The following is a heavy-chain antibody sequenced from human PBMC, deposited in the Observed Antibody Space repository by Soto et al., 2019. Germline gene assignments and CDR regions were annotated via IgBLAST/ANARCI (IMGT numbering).Heavy chain of an antibody. CDR1: GFTFSSNA. V-gene: IGHV3-23*01. J-gene: IGHJ4*02. Sequence: PGGSLRLSCEASGFTFSSNAMTWVRQAPGKGLEWVSAISDSGGSTYYADSVAGRFTISRDNSRHTLYLQMNSLRAEDTAIYYCAKALGRDFSDFDSWGQGTQVTSPQ. CDR3: AKALGRDFSDFDS. CDR2: ISDSGGST. D-gene: IGHD3-10*01.